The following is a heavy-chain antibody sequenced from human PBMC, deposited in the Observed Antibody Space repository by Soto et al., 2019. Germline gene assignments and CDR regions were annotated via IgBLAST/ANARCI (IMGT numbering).Heavy chain of an antibody. Sequence: EVQLVESGGGLVQPGGSLRLSCAASGFTFSSYWMHWVRQAPGKGLVWVSRINSDGSSTSYADSVKGRFTISRDNAKNTLDLQMNRLGTEDTAVYYCARGPEDIVVVGAAAPTPPGRMDVWGQGTTVTVSS. CDR2: INSDGSST. D-gene: IGHD2-15*01. CDR3: ARGPEDIVVVGAAAPTPPGRMDV. CDR1: GFTFSSYW. J-gene: IGHJ6*02. V-gene: IGHV3-74*01.